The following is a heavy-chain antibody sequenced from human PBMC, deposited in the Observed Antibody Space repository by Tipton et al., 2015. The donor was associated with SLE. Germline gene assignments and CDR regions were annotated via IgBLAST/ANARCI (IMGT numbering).Heavy chain of an antibody. D-gene: IGHD6-13*01. V-gene: IGHV4-59*08. CDR1: GGSISSYD. CDR2: IFYSGST. CDR3: AKHRAAAATFVY. J-gene: IGHJ4*02. Sequence: TLSLTCTVSGGSISSYDWCWIRQPPGKGLEWIGDIFYSGSTNYNPSLKSRVTIPVDTSKTQFSLKLRSLIAADTAVYYCAKHRAAAATFVYYGQGTLDTVPA.